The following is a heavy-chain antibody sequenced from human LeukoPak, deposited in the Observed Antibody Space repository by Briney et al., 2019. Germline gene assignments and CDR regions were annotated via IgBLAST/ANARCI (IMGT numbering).Heavy chain of an antibody. CDR1: GFTFSSYA. V-gene: IGHV3-23*01. CDR2: TSGSGGST. D-gene: IGHD3-3*01. Sequence: GGSLRLSCAASGFTFSSYAMSWVRQAPGKGLEWVSATSGSGGSTYYADSVKGRFTISRDNSKNTLYLQMNSLRAEDTAVYYCAKDGSPTSGYPQGWFDPWGQGTLVTVSS. J-gene: IGHJ5*02. CDR3: AKDGSPTSGYPQGWFDP.